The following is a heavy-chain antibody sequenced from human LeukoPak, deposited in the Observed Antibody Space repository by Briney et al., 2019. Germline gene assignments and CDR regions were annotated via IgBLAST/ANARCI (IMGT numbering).Heavy chain of an antibody. CDR3: ARDKRGYSYGYAFDI. J-gene: IGHJ3*02. CDR1: GGSISSYY. D-gene: IGHD5-18*01. V-gene: IGHV4-59*12. Sequence: KPSETLSLTCTVSGGSISSYYWSWIRQPPGKGREWIGYIYQSGSTNYNPSLKSRVTISADTSKNQFSLTLRSVTAADSAVYYCARDKRGYSYGYAFDIWGQGTMVTVSS. CDR2: IYQSGST.